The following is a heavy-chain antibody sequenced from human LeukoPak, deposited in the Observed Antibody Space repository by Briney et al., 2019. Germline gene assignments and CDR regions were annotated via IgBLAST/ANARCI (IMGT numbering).Heavy chain of an antibody. CDR1: GFTFSSYG. CDR3: AKLNRIVGAFGAFDI. J-gene: IGHJ3*02. D-gene: IGHD1-26*01. V-gene: IGHV3-30*02. Sequence: PGGSLRLSCAASGFTFSSYGMHWVRQAPGKGLEWVAFIRYDGSNKYYADSVKGRFTISRDNSKNTLYLQMNSLRAADTAVYYCAKLNRIVGAFGAFDIWGQGTMVTVSS. CDR2: IRYDGSNK.